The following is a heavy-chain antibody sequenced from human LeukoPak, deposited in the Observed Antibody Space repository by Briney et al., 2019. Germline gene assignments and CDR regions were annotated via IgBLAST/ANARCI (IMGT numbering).Heavy chain of an antibody. CDR2: IKSKTDGGTT. V-gene: IGHV3-15*01. D-gene: IGHD2-15*01. J-gene: IGHJ4*02. Sequence: GGSLRLSCAASGFTFSSYSMNWVRQAPGKGLEWVGRIKSKTDGGTTDYAAPVKGRFTISRDDSKNTLYLQMNSLKTEDTAVYYCTSDYSKGCFDYWGQGTLVTVSS. CDR3: TSDYSKGCFDY. CDR1: GFTFSSYS.